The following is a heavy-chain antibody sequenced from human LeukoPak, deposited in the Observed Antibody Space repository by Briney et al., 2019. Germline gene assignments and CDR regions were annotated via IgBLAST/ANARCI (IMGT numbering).Heavy chain of an antibody. CDR3: AKGVVGAKSGIGAFDI. J-gene: IGHJ3*02. CDR2: ISGSGGST. Sequence: GGSLRLSCAASGFTFSSYAMSWVRQAPGKGLEWVSAISGSGGSTYYADSVKGRFTISRDNSRNMLYLQMNSLRAEDTAVYYCAKGVVGAKSGIGAFDIWGQGTMVTVSS. D-gene: IGHD1-26*01. V-gene: IGHV3-23*01. CDR1: GFTFSSYA.